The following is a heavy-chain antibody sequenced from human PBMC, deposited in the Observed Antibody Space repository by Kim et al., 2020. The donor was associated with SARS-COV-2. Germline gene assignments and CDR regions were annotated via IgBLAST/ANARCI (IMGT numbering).Heavy chain of an antibody. V-gene: IGHV1-69*13. CDR3: ARYPYRSSPVYYYYYGMDV. CDR2: IIPIFGTA. D-gene: IGHD2-2*02. CDR1: GGTFSSYA. J-gene: IGHJ6*02. Sequence: SVKVSCKASGGTFSSYAISWVRQAPGQGLEWMGGIIPIFGTANYAQKFQGRVTITADESTSTAYMELSSLRSEDTAVYYCARYPYRSSPVYYYYYGMDVWGQGTTVTVSS.